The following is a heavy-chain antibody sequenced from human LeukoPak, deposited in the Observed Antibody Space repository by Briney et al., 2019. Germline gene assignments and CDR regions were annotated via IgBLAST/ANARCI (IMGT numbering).Heavy chain of an antibody. CDR2: IIPIFGTT. Sequence: PVASVKVSCKASGGTFSSYSISWVRQAPGQGLEWMGGIIPIFGTTDYAQKFQGRVTITADKSTKTTYMELSSLRSEDTAVYYCAREYYYGSGSYRTPSSNWFDPWGQGTLVTVSS. D-gene: IGHD3-10*01. V-gene: IGHV1-69*06. J-gene: IGHJ5*02. CDR3: AREYYYGSGSYRTPSSNWFDP. CDR1: GGTFSSYS.